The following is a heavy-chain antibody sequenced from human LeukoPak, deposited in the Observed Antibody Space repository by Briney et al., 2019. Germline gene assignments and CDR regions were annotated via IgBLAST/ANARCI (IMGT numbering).Heavy chain of an antibody. CDR2: IHSTGNT. V-gene: IGHV4-59*11. D-gene: IGHD2-2*01. CDR3: ARFSSGCSTASCYLAY. J-gene: IGHJ4*02. Sequence: PSETLSLTCTVSGGSITDHYWSWIRQPPGKGLELTGHIHSTGNTFYKPSLKSRITISLDTSRNQFSLRLSSVTAADTAVYYCARFSSGCSTASCYLAYWGQGTLVTVSS. CDR1: GGSITDHY.